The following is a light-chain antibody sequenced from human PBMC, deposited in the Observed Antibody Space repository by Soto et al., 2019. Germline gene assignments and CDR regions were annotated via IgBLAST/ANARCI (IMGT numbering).Light chain of an antibody. J-gene: IGKJ5*01. CDR1: QSVSSN. CDR2: GAS. V-gene: IGKV3-15*01. CDR3: QQSYSTLIT. Sequence: ERVMTQSPGTLSVSPGERATLSCRASQSVSSNLAWYQQKPGQAPRLLIYGASSRATGIPARFSGSGSGTEFTITISSLKSEDFATYYCQQSYSTLITFGQGTRLEIK.